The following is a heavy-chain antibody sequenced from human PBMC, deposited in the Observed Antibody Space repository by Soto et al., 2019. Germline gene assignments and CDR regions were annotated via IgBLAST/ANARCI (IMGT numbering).Heavy chain of an antibody. CDR1: GFTFSTYA. CDR3: ARGQHGLDH. CDR2: VSNDGRNK. J-gene: IGHJ4*02. V-gene: IGHV3-30-3*01. Sequence: QVQLLESGGGVVQPGRSLRLSCAASGFTFSTYAMHWVRQPPGKGLEWVAVVSNDGRNKFYADSVRGRFTISRDNSKNTLYLAIDSRAVEDSSVFYCARGQHGLDHWGQGSLVLVSP.